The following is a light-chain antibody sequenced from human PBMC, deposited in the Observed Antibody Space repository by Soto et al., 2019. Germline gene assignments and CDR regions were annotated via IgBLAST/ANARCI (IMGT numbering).Light chain of an antibody. V-gene: IGKV4-1*01. CDR2: WAS. Sequence: DIVMTHSPDSLAVSLVERAPIKXXTSQXVLYTSNNYNYLAWYQQKPGQPPKLXXYWASTRESGVPDRFSGSGSGTDFTLTISSLQAEDVAVYYCQQYYSTPSITFGQGTRLEIK. J-gene: IGKJ5*01. CDR3: QQYYSTPSIT. CDR1: QXVLYTSNNYNY.